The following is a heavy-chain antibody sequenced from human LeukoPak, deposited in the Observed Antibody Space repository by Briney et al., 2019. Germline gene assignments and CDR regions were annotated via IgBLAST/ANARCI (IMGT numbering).Heavy chain of an antibody. D-gene: IGHD2-2*02. J-gene: IGHJ5*02. V-gene: IGHV1-8*01. CDR3: ARGPYRRYCSSTSCYRYWFDP. CDR2: MHPNSGKT. Sequence: GASVKVSCKASGYTYTSYDINWVRQATGQGLEGMGWMHPNSGKTGYAQKFQGRVAMTRNTSISTAYMELSNLRSENTAVYYCARGPYRRYCSSTSCYRYWFDPWGQGTLVTVSS. CDR1: GYTYTSYD.